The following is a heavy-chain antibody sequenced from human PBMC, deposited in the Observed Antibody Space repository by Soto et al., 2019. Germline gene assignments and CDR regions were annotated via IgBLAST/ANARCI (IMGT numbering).Heavy chain of an antibody. V-gene: IGHV4-61*01. CDR1: GGSASSGSYY. J-gene: IGHJ5*02. CDR3: ARLTPPRLDP. CDR2: IYYSGST. Sequence: SETLSLTCTVSGGSASSGSYYWSWIRQPPGKGLEWIGYIYYSGSTNYNPSLKSRVTISVDTSKNQFSLKLSSVTAADTAVYYCARLTPPRLDPWGQGTLVTVSS.